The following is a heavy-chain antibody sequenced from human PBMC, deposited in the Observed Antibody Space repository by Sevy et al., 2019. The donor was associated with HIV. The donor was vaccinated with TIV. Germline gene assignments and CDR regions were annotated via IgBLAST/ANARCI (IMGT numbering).Heavy chain of an antibody. V-gene: IGHV3-15*01. CDR1: GFSFSNAW. CDR3: TAVKMVYAIMGDAFDI. D-gene: IGHD2-8*01. CDR2: IKSKTDGGTT. Sequence: GGSLRLSCAASGFSFSNAWMSWVRQAPGKGLEWVGRIKSKTDGGTTDSAAPVKGRFTISRDDSKNTLYLQMNSLKTEDTAVYYCTAVKMVYAIMGDAFDIWGQGTMVTVSS. J-gene: IGHJ3*02.